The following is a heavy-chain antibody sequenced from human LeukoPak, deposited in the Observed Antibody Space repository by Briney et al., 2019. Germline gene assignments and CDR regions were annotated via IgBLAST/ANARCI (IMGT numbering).Heavy chain of an antibody. J-gene: IGHJ3*02. Sequence: PSETLSLTCTVSGGSISSYYWSWIRQPPGKGLEWIGYIYYSGSTNYNPSLKSRVTISVDTSKNQFSLKLSSVTAADTAVYYCARGEMATPRGAFDIWGQGTMVTVSS. CDR1: GGSISSYY. D-gene: IGHD5-24*01. V-gene: IGHV4-59*08. CDR2: IYYSGST. CDR3: ARGEMATPRGAFDI.